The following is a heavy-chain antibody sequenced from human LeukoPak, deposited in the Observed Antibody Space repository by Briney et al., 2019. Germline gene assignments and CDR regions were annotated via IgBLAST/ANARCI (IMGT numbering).Heavy chain of an antibody. CDR2: IRVKAYGGTT. V-gene: IGHV3-49*03. J-gene: IGHJ5*02. D-gene: IGHD6-19*01. CDR1: GFTFGDYA. Sequence: GGSLRLSCTPSGFTFGDYAMSWFRQAPGKGLEWVGFIRVKAYGGTTEYAASVKGKFTISRDDPKSIAYLQMNSLKTEDAAVYCCTRHVGGSGWYLTGWFDPWGQGTLVTVSS. CDR3: TRHVGGSGWYLTGWFDP.